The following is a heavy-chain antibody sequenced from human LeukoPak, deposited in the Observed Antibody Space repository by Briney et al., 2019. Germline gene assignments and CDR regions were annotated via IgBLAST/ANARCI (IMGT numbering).Heavy chain of an antibody. CDR2: ISTYNGNT. Sequence: ASVKVSCKASGYTFTSHGISWVRQAPGQGLEWMGWISTYNGNTNYAQKLQGRVTMTTDTSTSTAYMELRSLRSDDTAVYYCARSGFLEWLLPGYYFDYWGQGTLVTVSS. D-gene: IGHD3-3*01. V-gene: IGHV1-18*01. CDR3: ARSGFLEWLLPGYYFDY. CDR1: GYTFTSHG. J-gene: IGHJ4*02.